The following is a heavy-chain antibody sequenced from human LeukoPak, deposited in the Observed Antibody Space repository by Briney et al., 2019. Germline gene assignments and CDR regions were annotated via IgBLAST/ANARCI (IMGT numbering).Heavy chain of an antibody. CDR3: ARGGGGSYGYYGYYYYYMDV. D-gene: IGHD1-26*01. CDR1: GYTFTSYG. Sequence: ASVKVSCKASGYTFTSYGISWVRQAPGQGLEWMGWISAYNGNTNYAQKLQGRVTMTTDTSTSTAYMELRSLRSDDTTVYYCARGGGGSYGYYGYYYYYMDVWGKGTTVTVSS. V-gene: IGHV1-18*01. J-gene: IGHJ6*03. CDR2: ISAYNGNT.